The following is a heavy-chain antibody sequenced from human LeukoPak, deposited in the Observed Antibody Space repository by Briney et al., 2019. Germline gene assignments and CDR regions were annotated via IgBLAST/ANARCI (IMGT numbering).Heavy chain of an antibody. CDR3: ARAPRSAARNWFDP. J-gene: IGHJ5*02. Sequence: ASVKVSCKASGYTFTSYGISWVRQAPGQGLEWMGWINTNTGNPTYAQGFTGRFVFSLDTSVSTAYLQISSLKAEDTAVYYCARAPRSAARNWFDPWGQGTLVTVSS. D-gene: IGHD3-10*01. CDR2: INTNTGNP. V-gene: IGHV7-4-1*02. CDR1: GYTFTSYG.